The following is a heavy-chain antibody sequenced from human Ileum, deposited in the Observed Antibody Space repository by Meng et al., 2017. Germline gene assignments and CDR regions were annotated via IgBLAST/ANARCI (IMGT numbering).Heavy chain of an antibody. CDR2: IKSKTDGGTT. CDR3: TTFLGFEYRVAF. V-gene: IGHV3-15*01. CDR1: GSTFSSAW. Sequence: GESLKISCAASGSTFSSAWMTWVRQAPGKGLEWVGHIKSKTDGGTTDYAAPVKGRFTISRDDSKNTLFLQMNSLKTEDTGVYYCTTFLGFEYRVAFWGQGTRVTGSS. J-gene: IGHJ4*02. D-gene: IGHD2-2*01.